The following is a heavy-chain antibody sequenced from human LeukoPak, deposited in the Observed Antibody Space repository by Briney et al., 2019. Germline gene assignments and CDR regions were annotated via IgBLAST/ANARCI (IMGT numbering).Heavy chain of an antibody. D-gene: IGHD3-10*02. Sequence: GVLRLSCAASGFTVSSNYMTWVRQAPGKGLEWVSVIHKNAITYYADTVKGRFTISRDNSKNMLYLQMNSLRAEDTAVYYCARSLRVRGVPGYMDVWGKGTTVIISS. CDR1: GFTVSSNY. J-gene: IGHJ6*03. CDR2: IHKNAIT. CDR3: ARSLRVRGVPGYMDV. V-gene: IGHV3-53*01.